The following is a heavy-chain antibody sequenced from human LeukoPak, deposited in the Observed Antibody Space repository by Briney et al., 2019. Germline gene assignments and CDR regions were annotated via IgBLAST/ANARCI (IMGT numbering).Heavy chain of an antibody. CDR3: AKTPSSSWYPRNHFDY. CDR1: GFTFSSYA. J-gene: IGHJ4*02. V-gene: IGHV3-23*01. Sequence: GGSLRLSCAASGFTFSSYAMSWVRQAPAKGLEWVSAISGSGGSTYYADSVKGRFTISRDNSKNTLYLQMNSLRAEDTAVYYCAKTPSSSWYPRNHFDYWGQGTLVTVSS. D-gene: IGHD6-13*01. CDR2: ISGSGGST.